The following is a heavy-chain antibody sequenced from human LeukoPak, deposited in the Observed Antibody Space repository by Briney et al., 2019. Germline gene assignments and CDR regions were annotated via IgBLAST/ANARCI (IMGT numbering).Heavy chain of an antibody. Sequence: SVKVSCKTSGGTFSSYAISWVRQAPGQGLEWIGDIIPIFDTANYAQKFQGRVTITRNTSISTAYMELSSLRSEDTAVYYCARSAAYGDYVYYYYYYMDVWGKGTTVTVSS. V-gene: IGHV1-69*05. CDR1: GGTFSSYA. J-gene: IGHJ6*03. CDR3: ARSAAYGDYVYYYYYYMDV. D-gene: IGHD4-17*01. CDR2: IIPIFDTA.